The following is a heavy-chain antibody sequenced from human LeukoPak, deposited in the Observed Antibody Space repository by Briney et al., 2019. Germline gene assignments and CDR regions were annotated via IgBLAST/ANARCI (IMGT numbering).Heavy chain of an antibody. D-gene: IGHD4-23*01. V-gene: IGHV3-74*01. CDR3: ARVVVTLDFDY. Sequence: GGSLRLSCAASGFTFSSSWMHWVRHAPGKGLVWVSRINSDGSSTSYADSVKGRFTISRDNAKNTLYLQMNSLRAEDTAVYYCARVVVTLDFDYWGQGTLVTVSS. CDR2: INSDGSST. J-gene: IGHJ4*02. CDR1: GFTFSSSW.